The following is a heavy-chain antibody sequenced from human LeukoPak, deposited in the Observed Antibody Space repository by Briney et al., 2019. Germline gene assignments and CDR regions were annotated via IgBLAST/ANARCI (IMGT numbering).Heavy chain of an antibody. V-gene: IGHV4-34*01. J-gene: IGHJ5*02. D-gene: IGHD2-2*01. Sequence: SETLSLTCAVYGGSFSGYYWSWIRQPPGKGLEWIGEINHSGSTNYNPSLKSRVTISVDTSKNQFSLKLSSVTAADTAVYYCAREPVGYCSSTSCYFGWFDPWGQGTLVTVSS. CDR1: GGSFSGYY. CDR3: AREPVGYCSSTSCYFGWFDP. CDR2: INHSGST.